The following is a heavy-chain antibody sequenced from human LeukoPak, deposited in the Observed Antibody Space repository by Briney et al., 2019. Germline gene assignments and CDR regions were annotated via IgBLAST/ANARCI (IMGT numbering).Heavy chain of an antibody. J-gene: IGHJ3*02. CDR1: GYTFTSYY. CDR2: IIPILGIA. D-gene: IGHD6-13*01. CDR3: AARYSSSWRPFDI. V-gene: IGHV1-69*02. Sequence: SVKVSCKASGYTFTSYYMHWVRQAPGQGLEWMGRIIPILGIANYAQKFQGRVTITADKSTSTAYMELSSLRSEDTAVYYCAARYSSSWRPFDIWGQGTMVTVSS.